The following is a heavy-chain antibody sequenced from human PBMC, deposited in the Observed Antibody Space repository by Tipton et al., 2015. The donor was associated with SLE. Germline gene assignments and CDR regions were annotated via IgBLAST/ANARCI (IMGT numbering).Heavy chain of an antibody. CDR3: ARDRSIAARFDASDI. CDR1: GGSFSGYY. J-gene: IGHJ3*02. V-gene: IGHV4-34*01. CDR2: INHSGST. D-gene: IGHD6-6*01. Sequence: TLSLTCAVYGGSFSGYYWSWIRQPPGKGLEWIGEINHSGSTNDNPSLKSRVTISVDTSKNQFSLKLSSVTAADTAVYYCARDRSIAARFDASDISGQGTMVTVSS.